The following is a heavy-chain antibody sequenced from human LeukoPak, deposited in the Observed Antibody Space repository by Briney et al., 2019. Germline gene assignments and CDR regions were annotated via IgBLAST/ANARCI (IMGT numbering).Heavy chain of an antibody. J-gene: IGHJ4*02. D-gene: IGHD5-12*01. CDR3: ATDQSGYSAYGPFDY. V-gene: IGHV3-23*01. CDR1: AFTFSSYT. CDR2: ITGSGGST. Sequence: GGSLRLSCAASAFTFSSYTMSWVRQAPGKGLEWVSGITGSGGSTYYADSVKGRFTISRDNSKNTLYLQMNNLRAEDTAVYYCATDQSGYSAYGPFDYWGQGTLVTVSS.